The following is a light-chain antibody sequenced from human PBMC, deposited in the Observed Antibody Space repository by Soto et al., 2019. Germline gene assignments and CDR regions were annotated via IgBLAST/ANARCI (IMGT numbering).Light chain of an antibody. CDR1: KSVSSN. V-gene: IGKV3-20*01. J-gene: IGKJ5*01. CDR3: QHYGSSPIT. Sequence: VTHCAATLSASPGARCSLSCSAQKSVSSNLAWYQQKPGQAPRLLIYGASTRATGIPDRFSGSGSGTDFTLTISRLEPEDFAVYYCQHYGSSPITFGQGTRLETK. CDR2: GAS.